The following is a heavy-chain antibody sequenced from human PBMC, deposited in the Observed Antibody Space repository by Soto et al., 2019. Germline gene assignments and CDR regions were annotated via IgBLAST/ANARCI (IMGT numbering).Heavy chain of an antibody. Sequence: GGSLRLSCAASGFTFSSYAMHWVRQAPGKGLEWVAVISYDGSNKYYADSVKGRFTISRDNSKNTLYLQMNSLRAEDTAVYYSVGGGYYDSSGYYPRPFDYWGQGTLVTVSS. CDR1: GFTFSSYA. CDR3: VGGGYYDSSGYYPRPFDY. CDR2: ISYDGSNK. J-gene: IGHJ4*02. V-gene: IGHV3-30-3*01. D-gene: IGHD3-22*01.